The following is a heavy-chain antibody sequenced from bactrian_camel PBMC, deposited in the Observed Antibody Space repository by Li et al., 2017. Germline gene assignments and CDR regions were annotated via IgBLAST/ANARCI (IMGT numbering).Heavy chain of an antibody. D-gene: IGHD7*01. Sequence: QLVESGGGSVQAGGSLRLSCAAHEYLFTSYCMGWFRQAPGKEREGVATIDVHDSILYGDSVAGRFTISRNAAKNTLYLQTSALEPEDTAMYYCAAEPARTSCASWNFAYWGQGTQVTVS. V-gene: IGHV3S53*01. CDR3: AAEPARTSCASWNFAY. J-gene: IGHJ4*01. CDR2: IDVHDSI. CDR1: EYLFTSYC.